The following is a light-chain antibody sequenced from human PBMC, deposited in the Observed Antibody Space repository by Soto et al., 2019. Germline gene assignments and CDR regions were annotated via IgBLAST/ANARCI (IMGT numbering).Light chain of an antibody. CDR2: AVS. V-gene: IGKV1-39*01. J-gene: IGKJ2*01. CDR1: QSITSY. Sequence: DIQMTQSPSSLSASVGDRVTITCRASQSITSYLNWYQHKPGRAPMLLIYAVSNLQRGVPSRFSGSGSGTDFTLTISGPQPEDLGTYYCQQSYNTPYTFGQGTKLQIK. CDR3: QQSYNTPYT.